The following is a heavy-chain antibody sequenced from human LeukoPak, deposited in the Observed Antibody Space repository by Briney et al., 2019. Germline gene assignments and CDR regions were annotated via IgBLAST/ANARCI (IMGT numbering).Heavy chain of an antibody. V-gene: IGHV3-30*18. J-gene: IGHJ4*02. Sequence: QTGGPLRLSCAASGFTFSSYGMSWVRQAPGKGLEWVAVISYDGSNKYYADSVKGRFTISRDNSKNTLYLQMNSLRAEDTAVYYCAKIVGATTSGDYWGQGTLVTVSS. CDR3: AKIVGATTSGDY. CDR2: ISYDGSNK. CDR1: GFTFSSYG. D-gene: IGHD1-26*01.